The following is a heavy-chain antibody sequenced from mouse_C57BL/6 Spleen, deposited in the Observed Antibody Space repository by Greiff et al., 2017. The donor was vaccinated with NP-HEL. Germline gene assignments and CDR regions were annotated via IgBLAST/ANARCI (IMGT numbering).Heavy chain of an antibody. J-gene: IGHJ2*01. CDR1: GYSFTGYF. V-gene: IGHV1-20*01. D-gene: IGHD2-3*01. CDR3: ARDDGYYVFDY. Sequence: EVKLMESGPELVKPGDSVKISCKASGYSFTGYFMNWVMQSHGKSLEWIGRINPYNGDTFYNQKFKGKATLTVDKSSSTAHMELRSLTSEDSAVYYCARDDGYYVFDYWGQGTTLTVSS. CDR2: INPYNGDT.